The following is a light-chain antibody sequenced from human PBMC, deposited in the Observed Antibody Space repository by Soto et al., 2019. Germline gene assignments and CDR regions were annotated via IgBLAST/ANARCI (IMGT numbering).Light chain of an antibody. V-gene: IGKV3-20*01. CDR3: QQYGSSPRT. J-gene: IGKJ1*01. Sequence: EIVLTQSPGTLSLSPGERATLSCRASQSVSSSYLGWYQQKPGQAPRLLIYGASSRATGIPDRFSGSGSGTDFTLIISRLEPEDFAVYYCQQYGSSPRTFGQGTKVEIK. CDR1: QSVSSSY. CDR2: GAS.